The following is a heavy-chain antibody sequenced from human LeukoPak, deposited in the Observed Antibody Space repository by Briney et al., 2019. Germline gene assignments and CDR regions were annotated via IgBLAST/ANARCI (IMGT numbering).Heavy chain of an antibody. Sequence: SETLSLTCTVSAASISSSSHHWGWIRQSPGKGLEWIGSVYYGRTTYYSPSLGSRVTISLDTSANQFSLQLNSVTAADTAVYYCVRHDGRGGATMGAFDSWGQGSLVTVSS. CDR2: VYYGRTT. CDR1: AASISSSSHH. D-gene: IGHD4/OR15-4a*01. J-gene: IGHJ5*01. V-gene: IGHV4-39*01. CDR3: VRHDGRGGATMGAFDS.